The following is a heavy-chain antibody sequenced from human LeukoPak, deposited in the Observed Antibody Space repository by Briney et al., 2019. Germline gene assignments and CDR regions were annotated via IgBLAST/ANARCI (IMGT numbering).Heavy chain of an antibody. D-gene: IGHD1-26*01. CDR2: IYYSGST. J-gene: IGHJ6*02. V-gene: IGHV4-4*02. CDR3: ARTSGSYFYYYGMDV. CDR1: GGSISSSNW. Sequence: SGTLSLTCAVSGGSISSSNWWSWVRQSPGKGLEWIGYIYYSGSTNYNPSLKSRVTISVDTSKNQFSLKLSSVTAADTAVYYCARTSGSYFYYYGMDVWGQGTTVTVSS.